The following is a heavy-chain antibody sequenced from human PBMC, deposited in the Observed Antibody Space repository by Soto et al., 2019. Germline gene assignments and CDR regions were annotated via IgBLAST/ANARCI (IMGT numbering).Heavy chain of an antibody. CDR2: INHLGSI. Sequence: SETLSLTCVVSGGSLSDYFWSWIRQPPGMALEWIGEINHLGSINYNPSLKSRVTMSVDTSKNQFSLTLNSVTAADTATYYCARGGISNWAYLYYMDVWDRGTTVTVSS. D-gene: IGHD2-21*01. CDR3: ARGGISNWAYLYYMDV. CDR1: GGSLSDYF. J-gene: IGHJ6*03. V-gene: IGHV4-34*01.